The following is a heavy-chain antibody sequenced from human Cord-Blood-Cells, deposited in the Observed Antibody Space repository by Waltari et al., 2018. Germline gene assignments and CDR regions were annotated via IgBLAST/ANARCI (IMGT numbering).Heavy chain of an antibody. CDR1: GYTFTGSY. V-gene: IGHV1-2*06. D-gene: IGHD3-3*01. CDR2: INPNIGGT. Sequence: QVQLVQSGAEVKKPGASVKVSCKASGYTFTGSYMHWVRQAPGQGLEWMGRINPNIGGTNYAQKCQGRVTMTRDTSISTAYMELSRLRSDDTAVYYCASGTIRTGMDVWGQGTTVTVSS. CDR3: ASGTIRTGMDV. J-gene: IGHJ6*02.